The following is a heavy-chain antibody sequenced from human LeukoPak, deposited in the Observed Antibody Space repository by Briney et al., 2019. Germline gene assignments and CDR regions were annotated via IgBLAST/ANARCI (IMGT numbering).Heavy chain of an antibody. CDR3: ARDMLPDYYYYMDV. CDR2: IRYDGSNK. D-gene: IGHD2-8*01. CDR1: GFTFSSYG. Sequence: GGSLRLSCAASGFTFSSYGMHWVRQAPGKGLEWVAFIRYDGSNKYYADSVKGRFTISRDNAKNSLYLQMNSPRAEDTAVYYCARDMLPDYYYYMDVWGKGTTVTVSS. V-gene: IGHV3-30*02. J-gene: IGHJ6*03.